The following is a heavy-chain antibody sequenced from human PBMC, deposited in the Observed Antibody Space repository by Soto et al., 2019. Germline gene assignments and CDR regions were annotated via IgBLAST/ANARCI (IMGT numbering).Heavy chain of an antibody. D-gene: IGHD2-2*02. V-gene: IGHV3-30-3*01. CDR3: ARGRYCSTTSCYSFYHYYGMDV. J-gene: IGHJ6*02. Sequence: QVLLVESGGGVVQPGRPLRLSCAASGFTFSSYAMHWVRQAPGKGLEWVALISYDGSNKYYADSVKGRFTISRDNSKNTLPLQMNSLRPEDTAVYYCARGRYCSTTSCYSFYHYYGMDVWGQGTTVTVSS. CDR1: GFTFSSYA. CDR2: ISYDGSNK.